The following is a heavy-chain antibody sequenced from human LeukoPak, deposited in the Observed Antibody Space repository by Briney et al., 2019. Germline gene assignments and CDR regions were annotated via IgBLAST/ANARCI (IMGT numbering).Heavy chain of an antibody. CDR3: ARGTISSSFHMDV. V-gene: IGHV4-34*01. CDR2: INHSGST. CDR1: GGSFSGYY. D-gene: IGHD6-13*01. Sequence: SETLSLTCAVYGGSFSGYYWSWIRQPPGKGLEWIGEINHSGSTNYNPSLKSRVTISVDTSKNQFSLKLSSVTAADTAVYYCARGTISSSFHMDVWGKGTTVTVSS. J-gene: IGHJ6*03.